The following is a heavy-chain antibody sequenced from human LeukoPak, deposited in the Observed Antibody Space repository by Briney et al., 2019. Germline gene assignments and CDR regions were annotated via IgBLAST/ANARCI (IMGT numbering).Heavy chain of an antibody. D-gene: IGHD6-13*01. V-gene: IGHV3-9*01. Sequence: GGSLRLSCAASGFTFSSYGMHWVRQAPGKGLGWVSGISWNSGSIGYADSVKGRFTISRDNAKNSLYLQMNSLRAEDTALYYSAKDMRIAAAGPFDYWGQGTLVTVSS. CDR2: ISWNSGSI. CDR3: AKDMRIAAAGPFDY. J-gene: IGHJ4*02. CDR1: GFTFSSYG.